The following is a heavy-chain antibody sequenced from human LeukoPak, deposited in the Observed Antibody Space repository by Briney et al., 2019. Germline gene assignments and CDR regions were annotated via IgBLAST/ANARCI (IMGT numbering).Heavy chain of an antibody. D-gene: IGHD6-13*01. V-gene: IGHV3-33*01. CDR3: ARDYELSSSWYYFQH. CDR1: GFTFSSYG. J-gene: IGHJ1*01. Sequence: AGGPLRLSCAASGFTFSSYGMHWVRQAPGKGLEWVAVIWYDGSNKYYADSVKGRFTISRDNSKNTLYLQMNSLRAEDTAVYYCARDYELSSSWYYFQHWGQGTLVTVSS. CDR2: IWYDGSNK.